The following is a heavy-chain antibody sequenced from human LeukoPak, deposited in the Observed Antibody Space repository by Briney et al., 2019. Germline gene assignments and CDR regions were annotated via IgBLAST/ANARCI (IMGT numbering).Heavy chain of an antibody. J-gene: IGHJ4*02. CDR2: IFYSGST. D-gene: IGHD3-22*01. V-gene: IGHV4-61*01. Sequence: SETLSLTCTVSGGSVSSGSYYWSWVRQPPGKGLEWIGYIFYSGSTNYNPSLKSRVTISVDTSNNQFSLKLSSVTAAGTAVYYCARVRYDSSLWGQGTLVTVSS. CDR3: ARVRYDSSL. CDR1: GGSVSSGSYY.